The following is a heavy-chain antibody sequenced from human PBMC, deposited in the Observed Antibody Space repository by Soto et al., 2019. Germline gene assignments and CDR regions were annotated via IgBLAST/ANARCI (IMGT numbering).Heavy chain of an antibody. V-gene: IGHV1-46*03. D-gene: IGHD4-17*01. CDR3: ARDMGVNPTEYYFDY. CDR1: GYTFTSYY. J-gene: IGHJ4*02. CDR2: INPSGGST. Sequence: ASVKVSCKASGYTFTSYYMHWVRQAPGQGLEWMGIINPSGGSTSYAQKFQGRVTMTRDTSTSTVYMELSSLRSEDTAVYYCARDMGVNPTEYYFDYWGQGTLVTVSS.